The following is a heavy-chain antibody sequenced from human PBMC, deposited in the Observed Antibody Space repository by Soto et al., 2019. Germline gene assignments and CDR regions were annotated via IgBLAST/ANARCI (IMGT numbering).Heavy chain of an antibody. J-gene: IGHJ4*02. CDR3: ARPPLTMIAHPFDY. CDR2: IYYSGST. CDR1: GGSISSSSYY. D-gene: IGHD3-22*01. V-gene: IGHV4-39*01. Sequence: KPSETLSLTCTVSGGSISSSSYYWGWIRQPPGKGLEWTGSIYYSGSTYYNPSLKSRVTISVDTSKNQFSLKLSSVTAADTAVYYCARPPLTMIAHPFDYWGQGTLVTVSS.